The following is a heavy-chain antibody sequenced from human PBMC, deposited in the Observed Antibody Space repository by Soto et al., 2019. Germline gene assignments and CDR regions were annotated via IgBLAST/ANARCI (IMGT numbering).Heavy chain of an antibody. J-gene: IGHJ4*02. CDR1: GFTFSSYW. V-gene: IGHV3-7*01. CDR2: IKQDGSEK. D-gene: IGHD3-10*01. CDR3: ARELYYPDITMVRGVTYYFDY. Sequence: LRLSCAASGFTFSSYWMSWVRQAPGKGLEWVANIKQDGSEKYYVDSVKGRFTISRDNAKNSLYLQMNSLRAEDTAVYYCARELYYPDITMVRGVTYYFDYWGQGTLVTVSS.